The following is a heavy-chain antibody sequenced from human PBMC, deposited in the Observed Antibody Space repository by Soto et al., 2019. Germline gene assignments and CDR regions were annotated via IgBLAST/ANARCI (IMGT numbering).Heavy chain of an antibody. CDR3: AKASGWFGEFDY. CDR2: ISGSGGST. J-gene: IGHJ4*02. CDR1: GFTFRSYA. V-gene: IGHV3-23*01. Sequence: PGGSLRLSCAASGFTFRSYAMSWVRQAPGKGLEWVSAISGSGGSTYYADSVKGRFTISRDNSKNTLYLQMNSLRAEDTAVYYCAKASGWFGEFDYWGQGTLVTVSS. D-gene: IGHD3-10*01.